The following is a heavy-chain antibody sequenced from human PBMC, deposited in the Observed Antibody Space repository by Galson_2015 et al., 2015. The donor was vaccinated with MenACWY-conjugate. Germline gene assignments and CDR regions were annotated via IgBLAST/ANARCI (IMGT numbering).Heavy chain of an antibody. Sequence: SLRLSCAASGFIFNTYWMHWVRQAPGEGLVWVSRINPGGSSTTYADSVKDRFTISRDNAKNPLYLQMNSLRPEDTAVFYCAKSRGASFYFDSWGQGTLVTVSS. CDR3: AKSRGASFYFDS. D-gene: IGHD1-26*01. J-gene: IGHJ4*02. CDR2: INPGGSST. CDR1: GFIFNTYW. V-gene: IGHV3-74*01.